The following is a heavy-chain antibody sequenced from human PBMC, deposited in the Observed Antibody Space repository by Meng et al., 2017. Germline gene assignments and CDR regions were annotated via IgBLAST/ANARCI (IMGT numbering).Heavy chain of an antibody. CDR3: ARSDWFDP. Sequence: EGQLVESGGGLVQSGGSLILSCTASGFTFRNYWMNWVRQAPGKGLVWVSRIKPDGTMTVYADSVKGRFTISRDNAKNTLYLQMNSLRSDDTAVYYCARSDWFDPWGQGTLVTVSS. J-gene: IGHJ5*02. CDR2: IKPDGTMT. CDR1: GFTFRNYW. V-gene: IGHV3-74*01.